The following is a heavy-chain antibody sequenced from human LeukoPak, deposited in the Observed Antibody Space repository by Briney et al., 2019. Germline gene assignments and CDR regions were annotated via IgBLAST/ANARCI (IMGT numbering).Heavy chain of an antibody. Sequence: QPGGSLRLSCAASGFTFSSYWMAWVRQAPGKELEWVANIKDDGSQKYYVNSVKGRFTISRDNAENSLYLQINSLRAEDTAVYYCARYKLCHGAFDIWGQGTMVTVSS. D-gene: IGHD1-14*01. CDR3: ARYKLCHGAFDI. J-gene: IGHJ3*02. V-gene: IGHV3-7*01. CDR2: IKDDGSQK. CDR1: GFTFSSYW.